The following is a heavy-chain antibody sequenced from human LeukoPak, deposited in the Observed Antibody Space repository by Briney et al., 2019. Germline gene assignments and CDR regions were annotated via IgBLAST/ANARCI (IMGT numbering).Heavy chain of an antibody. D-gene: IGHD2-15*01. CDR3: ARDPGSGNYYYYYGMDV. CDR1: GFTVSSNY. Sequence: GGSLRLSCAASGFTVSSNYMSWVRQAPGKGLEWVSVIYSGGSTYYADSVKGRFTISRGNSKNTLYLQMNSLRAEDTAVYYCARDPGSGNYYYYYGMDVWGQGTTVTVSS. CDR2: IYSGGST. V-gene: IGHV3-66*01. J-gene: IGHJ6*02.